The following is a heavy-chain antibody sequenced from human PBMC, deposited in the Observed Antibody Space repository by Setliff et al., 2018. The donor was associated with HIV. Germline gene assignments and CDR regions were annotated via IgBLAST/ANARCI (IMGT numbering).Heavy chain of an antibody. J-gene: IGHJ4*02. Sequence: SGPTLVNPTQTLTLTCTFSGFSLSTSGMCVSWIRQPPGKALEWLARIDWDDDKHYSTSLKTRLAISHDTSKNQVALTMTNVDPVDTATYFCARAGPSSGYQYWGQGTLVTVSS. CDR1: GFSLSTSGMC. CDR2: IDWDDDK. V-gene: IGHV2-70*11. CDR3: ARAGPSSGYQY. D-gene: IGHD6-19*01.